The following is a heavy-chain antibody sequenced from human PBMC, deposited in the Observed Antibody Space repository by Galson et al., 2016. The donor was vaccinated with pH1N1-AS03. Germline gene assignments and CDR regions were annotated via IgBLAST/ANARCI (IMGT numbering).Heavy chain of an antibody. CDR2: ISATGGST. V-gene: IGHV3-23*01. J-gene: IGHJ3*02. CDR1: GFTFRNYA. Sequence: SLRLSCAASGFTFRNYAMRWVRQAPGKGLERVSDISATGGSTYYGDSVKGRAAISRDNSKNTVYLQMNSLRAEDTAVYYCAKDLSRTVPNAGASEIWGQGTMVTVSS. CDR3: AKDLSRTVPNAGASEI. D-gene: IGHD4-17*01.